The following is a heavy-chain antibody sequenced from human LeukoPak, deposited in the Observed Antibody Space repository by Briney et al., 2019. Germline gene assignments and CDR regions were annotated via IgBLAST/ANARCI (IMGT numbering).Heavy chain of an antibody. V-gene: IGHV3-49*04. CDR3: TRDRGIEYYYDSSGYSFDY. Sequence: GGSLRLSCTASGFTFGDYAMSWVRQAPGKGLEWVGFIRSKAYGGTTEYAASVKGRFTISRDDTKSIAYLQMNSLKTEDTAVYYCTRDRGIEYYYDSSGYSFDYWGQGTLVTVSS. CDR2: IRSKAYGGTT. J-gene: IGHJ4*02. CDR1: GFTFGDYA. D-gene: IGHD3-22*01.